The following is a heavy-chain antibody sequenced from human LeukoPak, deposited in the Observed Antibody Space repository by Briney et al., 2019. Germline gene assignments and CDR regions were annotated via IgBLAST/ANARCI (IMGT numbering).Heavy chain of an antibody. D-gene: IGHD2-21*02. CDR1: GFTFSSYA. Sequence: GGSLRLSCAASGFTFSSYAMHWVRQAPGKGLEWVSAISGSGGSTYYADSVKGRFTISRDNSKNTLYLQMNSLRAEDTAAYYCAKAHIVVVTDFDYWGQGTLVTVSS. V-gene: IGHV3-23*01. CDR2: ISGSGGST. J-gene: IGHJ4*02. CDR3: AKAHIVVVTDFDY.